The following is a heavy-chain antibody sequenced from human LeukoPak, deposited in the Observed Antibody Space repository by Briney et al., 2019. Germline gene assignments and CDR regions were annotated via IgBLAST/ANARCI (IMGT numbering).Heavy chain of an antibody. CDR1: GFTFSSYE. CDR2: ISSSGSTI. CDR3: ARYSSSWSFDY. J-gene: IGHJ4*02. D-gene: IGHD6-13*01. V-gene: IGHV3-48*03. Sequence: GGSLRLSCAASGFTFSSYEMNWVRQAPGKGLEWVSYISSSGSTIYYADSVKGRFTISRDNAKNSLYLQMNSLRAEDTAVYYCARYSSSWSFDYWGQGTLVTVSS.